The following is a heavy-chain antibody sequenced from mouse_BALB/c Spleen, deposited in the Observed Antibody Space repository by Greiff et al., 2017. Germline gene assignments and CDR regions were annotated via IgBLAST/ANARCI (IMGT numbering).Heavy chain of an antibody. J-gene: IGHJ3*01. V-gene: IGHV5-12-2*01. Sequence: EVKLMESGGGLVQPGGSLKISCAASGFTFSSYTMSWVRQTPEKRLEWVAYISNGGGSTYYPDTVKGRFTISRDNAKNTLYLQMSSLKSEDTAMYYCARQVDYSWFAYWGQGTLVTVSA. CDR3: ARQVDYSWFAY. CDR2: ISNGGGST. CDR1: GFTFSSYT. D-gene: IGHD2-4*01.